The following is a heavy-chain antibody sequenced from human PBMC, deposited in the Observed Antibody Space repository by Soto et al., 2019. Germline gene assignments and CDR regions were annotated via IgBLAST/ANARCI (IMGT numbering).Heavy chain of an antibody. J-gene: IGHJ4*02. CDR3: ARGWSGWRVWLDY. V-gene: IGHV4-34*01. CDR2: INHSGST. D-gene: IGHD6-19*01. Sequence: QVQLQQWGAGLLKSSETLSLTCAVYGGSFSGYYWSWIRQPPGKGLEWIGEINHSGSTNYNPSLKSRVTISVDTSKNQFSRKLSSVTAADTAVYYCARGWSGWRVWLDYWGQGTLVTVSS. CDR1: GGSFSGYY.